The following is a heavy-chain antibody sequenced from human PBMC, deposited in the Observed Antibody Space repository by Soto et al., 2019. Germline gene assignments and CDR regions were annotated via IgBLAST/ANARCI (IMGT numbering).Heavy chain of an antibody. V-gene: IGHV3-15*01. D-gene: IGHD3-10*01. CDR1: GFTFSNAW. J-gene: IGHJ4*02. CDR3: AKTFAGTYYY. CDR2: VKSKTDGGTT. Sequence: GGSLRLSCAASGFTFSNAWMTWVRQAPGKGLEWVGHVKSKTDGGTTDYAAPVKGRFTISRDDSENTVYLQMNSLKSDDTAVYYCAKTFAGTYYYWGQGTQVTVSS.